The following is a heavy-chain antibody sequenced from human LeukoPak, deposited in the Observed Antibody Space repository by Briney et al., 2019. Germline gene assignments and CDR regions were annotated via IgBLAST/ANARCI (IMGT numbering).Heavy chain of an antibody. CDR2: INSDGYSI. V-gene: IGHV3-74*01. CDR1: GFTFSSFW. D-gene: IGHD5-18*01. CDR3: ARENGHIYGYAFLDQ. Sequence: QPGGSLRLSCAGSGFTFSSFWMHWVRQAPGKGLVWVSRINSDGYSISYADSVKGRFTISRDNAKNTLYLQMNSLRAEDTAFYFCARENGHIYGYAFLDQWGQGTLVTVSS. J-gene: IGHJ4*02.